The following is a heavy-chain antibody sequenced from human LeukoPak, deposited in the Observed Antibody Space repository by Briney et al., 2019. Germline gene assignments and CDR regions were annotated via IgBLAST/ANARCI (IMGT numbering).Heavy chain of an antibody. CDR1: GGSVSSGSYY. D-gene: IGHD2-8*01. CDR2: IYYSGST. J-gene: IGHJ3*02. CDR3: ARVGSYYYAFDI. Sequence: ASETLSLTCTVSGGSVSSGSYYWSWIRQPPGKGLEWIGYIYYSGSTNYNPSLKSRVTISVDTSKNQFSLKLSSVTAADTAVYYCARVGSYYYAFDIWGQGTMVTVSS. V-gene: IGHV4-61*01.